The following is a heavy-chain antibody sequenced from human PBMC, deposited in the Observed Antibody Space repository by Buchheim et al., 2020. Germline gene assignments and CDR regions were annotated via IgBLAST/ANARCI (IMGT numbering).Heavy chain of an antibody. J-gene: IGHJ4*02. CDR1: GFIFSSYW. CDR3: ARWSGGSGTYRLDY. D-gene: IGHD3-10*01. CDR2: IKQDESEK. Sequence: EVQLVESGGGLVQPGGSLRLSCAASGFIFSSYWMSWVRQAPGKGLEWVANIKQDESEKYYVDSVKGRFTISRDNPKNSLYLQMNSLRAEDSAVYFCARWSGGSGTYRLDYWGRGTL. V-gene: IGHV3-7*01.